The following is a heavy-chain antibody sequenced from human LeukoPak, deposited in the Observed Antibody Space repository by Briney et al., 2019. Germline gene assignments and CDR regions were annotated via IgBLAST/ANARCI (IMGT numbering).Heavy chain of an antibody. CDR3: ARGQRYYNIVRGEYKLNSGAP. Sequence: SETLSLTCAVSGCSISSGGYTWSWMRQPPGKGLEWIGYIYHSGSTYYNPSLKSRVTISVDTSKNQFSLQLSSVTAAGTAVYYCARGQRYYNIVRGEYKLNSGAPWGEGTLVTVSS. J-gene: IGHJ5*02. CDR2: IYHSGST. D-gene: IGHD3-9*01. V-gene: IGHV4-30-2*01. CDR1: GCSISSGGYT.